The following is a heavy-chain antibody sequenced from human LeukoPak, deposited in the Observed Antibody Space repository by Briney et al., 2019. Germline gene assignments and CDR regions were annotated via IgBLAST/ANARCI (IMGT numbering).Heavy chain of an antibody. Sequence: GASVKVSCKASGYTSTSYGISWVRQAPGQGLEWMGWISAYNGNTNYAQKLQGRVTMTTDTSTSTAYMELRSPRSDDTAVYYCARVEGAGSYNGSGPGFDPWGQGTLVTVSS. CDR1: GYTSTSYG. CDR3: ARVEGAGSYNGSGPGFDP. D-gene: IGHD3-10*01. J-gene: IGHJ5*02. CDR2: ISAYNGNT. V-gene: IGHV1-18*01.